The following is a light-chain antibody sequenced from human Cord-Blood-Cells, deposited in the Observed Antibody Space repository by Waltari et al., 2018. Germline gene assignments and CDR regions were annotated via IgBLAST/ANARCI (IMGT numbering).Light chain of an antibody. Sequence: EIVLTQSPATLSLSPGETATLSCRASQSVSSYLAWYHQKPGQAPRLLIYDASNRATGIPARFSGSGSGTDFTLTISSLEPEDYAVYYCQQRSNWPPALTFGGGTKVEIK. CDR2: DAS. CDR1: QSVSSY. CDR3: QQRSNWPPALT. V-gene: IGKV3-11*01. J-gene: IGKJ4*01.